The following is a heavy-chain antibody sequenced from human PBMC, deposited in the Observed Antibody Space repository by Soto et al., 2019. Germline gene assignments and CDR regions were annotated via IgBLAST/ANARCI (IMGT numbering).Heavy chain of an antibody. CDR2: ISYDGSNK. J-gene: IGHJ4*02. CDR1: GFTFSSYA. D-gene: IGHD3-22*01. V-gene: IGHV3-30-3*01. CDR3: ARVKKYYYDSSGYYPFDC. Sequence: QVQLVESGGGVVQPGRSLRLSCAASGFTFSSYAMHWVRQAPGKGLEWVAVISYDGSNKYYADSVKGRFTISRDNYKNTLYLQMNSLRDEDTAVYYCARVKKYYYDSSGYYPFDCWGQGTLVTVSS.